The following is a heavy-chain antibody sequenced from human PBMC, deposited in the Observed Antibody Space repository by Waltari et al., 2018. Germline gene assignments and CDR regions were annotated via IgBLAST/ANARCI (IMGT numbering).Heavy chain of an antibody. CDR3: ARDGVVVVAARLPL. D-gene: IGHD2-15*01. CDR1: GYSISSGYY. Sequence: QVQLQESGPGLVKPSETLSLTCTVSGYSISSGYYWGWIRQPPGKGLEWIGSIYHSGSTYYNPSRKSRVTISVDTSKNQFSLKLSSVTAADTAVYYCARDGVVVVAARLPLWGQGTLVTVSS. J-gene: IGHJ4*02. CDR2: IYHSGST. V-gene: IGHV4-38-2*02.